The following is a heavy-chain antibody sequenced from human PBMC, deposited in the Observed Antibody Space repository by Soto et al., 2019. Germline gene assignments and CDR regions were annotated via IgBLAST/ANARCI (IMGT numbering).Heavy chain of an antibody. V-gene: IGHV3-30*18. Sequence: QVQLVESGGGVVQPGRSLRLSCAASGFTFSSYGMHWVRQAPGKGLEWVAVISYDGSNKYYADSVKGRFTISRDNSKNTLYLQMNSLRAEDTAVYYCAKDLAPVVSAFDFWGQGTMVTVSS. D-gene: IGHD3-22*01. CDR2: ISYDGSNK. CDR3: AKDLAPVVSAFDF. J-gene: IGHJ3*01. CDR1: GFTFSSYG.